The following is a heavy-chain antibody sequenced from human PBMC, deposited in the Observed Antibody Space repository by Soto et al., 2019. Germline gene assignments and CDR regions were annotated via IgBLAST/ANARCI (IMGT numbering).Heavy chain of an antibody. CDR3: ARNQNSSGWDGDAFDI. V-gene: IGHV3-21*05. CDR2: IGAGSTYT. Sequence: GGSLRLSCAASGFSFSSYPMNWVRQAPGKGLEWVSHIGAGSTYTSYADSVKGRFTISRDNSKNTLYLQMNSLRAEDTAVYYCARNQNSSGWDGDAFDIWGQGTMVTVSS. CDR1: GFSFSSYP. D-gene: IGHD6-19*01. J-gene: IGHJ3*02.